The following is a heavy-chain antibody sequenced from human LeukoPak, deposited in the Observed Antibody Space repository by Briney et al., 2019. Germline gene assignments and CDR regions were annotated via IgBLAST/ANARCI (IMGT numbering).Heavy chain of an antibody. J-gene: IGHJ4*01. D-gene: IGHD6-13*01. CDR1: GLPFSSYA. CDR2: ISGNDGGT. CDR3: AKSFGYSSSWFDN. Sequence: GGCLRLSCAASGLPFSSYAMSWVRQAPGKGLEWVSGISGNDGGTYYADSVKGRFTLSRDNSKNTLYLQINSLRVGDTAVYYCAKSFGYSSSWFDNWGPGNLFSVSS. V-gene: IGHV3-23*01.